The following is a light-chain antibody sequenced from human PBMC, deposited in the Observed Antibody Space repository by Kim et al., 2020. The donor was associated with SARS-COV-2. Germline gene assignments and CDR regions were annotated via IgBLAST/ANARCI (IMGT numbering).Light chain of an antibody. CDR2: GAS. V-gene: IGKV3-15*01. J-gene: IGKJ2*01. CDR1: QSVNSN. CDR3: QQYDNWPPYT. Sequence: SSGERATLSCRASQSVNSNLAWYQQKPGQAPRLLIYGASTRATDIPDRFSGSGSGTEFTLIISNLHSEDIAVYYCQQYDNWPPYTFGQGTKLEIK.